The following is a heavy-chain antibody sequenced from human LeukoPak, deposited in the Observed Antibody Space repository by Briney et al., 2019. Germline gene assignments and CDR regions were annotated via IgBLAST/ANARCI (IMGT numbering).Heavy chain of an antibody. CDR1: GYTFTGYY. V-gene: IGHV1-2*02. CDR2: INPNSGGT. CDR3: ARDFMGDYGDYGILGTNYYYYGMDV. J-gene: IGHJ6*02. Sequence: ASVKVSCKASGYTFTGYYMHWVRQAPGQGLEWMGWINPNSGGTNYAQKFQGRVTMTRDTSISTAYMELSRLRSDDTAVYYCARDFMGDYGDYGILGTNYYYYGMDVWGQGTTVTVSS. D-gene: IGHD4-17*01.